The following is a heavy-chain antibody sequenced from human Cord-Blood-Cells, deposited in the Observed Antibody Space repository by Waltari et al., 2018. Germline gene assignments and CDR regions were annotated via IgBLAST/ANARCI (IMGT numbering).Heavy chain of an antibody. J-gene: IGHJ3*02. D-gene: IGHD5-12*01. CDR2: IYWDDDK. Sequence: QITLKESGPTLVKPTQTLTLTCTFSGFSLSTSGVGVGWIRHPPGTALEWLALIYWDDDKRYSPSLKSRLTITKDTSKNQVVLTMTNMDPVDTATYYCAHMSPIYIVATINHAFDIWGQGTMVTVSS. V-gene: IGHV2-5*02. CDR3: AHMSPIYIVATINHAFDI. CDR1: GFSLSTSGVG.